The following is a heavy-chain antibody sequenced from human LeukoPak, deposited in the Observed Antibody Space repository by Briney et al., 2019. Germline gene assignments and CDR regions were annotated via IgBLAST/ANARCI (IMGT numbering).Heavy chain of an antibody. CDR3: ARDLLYNWFDP. D-gene: IGHD2-8*01. J-gene: IGHJ5*02. Sequence: SETLSLTCTVSGGSISSSSYYWGWIRQPPGKGLEWIGSIYYSGSTYYNPSLKSRVTISVDTSKNQFSLKLSSVTAADTAVYYCARDLLYNWFDPWGRGTLVTVSS. V-gene: IGHV4-39*07. CDR2: IYYSGST. CDR1: GGSISSSSYY.